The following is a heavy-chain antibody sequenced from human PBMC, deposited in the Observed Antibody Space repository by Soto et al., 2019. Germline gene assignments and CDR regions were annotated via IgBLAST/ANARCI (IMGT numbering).Heavy chain of an antibody. Sequence: GASVKASCKASRGTFSSYAISWVRQAPGQGLEWMGGIIPIFGTANYAQKFQGRVTITADESTSTAYMELSSLRSEDTAVYYCARGFTMIVVVEAHAFDIWGQGTMVTVSS. CDR3: ARGFTMIVVVEAHAFDI. V-gene: IGHV1-69*13. J-gene: IGHJ3*02. D-gene: IGHD3-22*01. CDR1: RGTFSSYA. CDR2: IIPIFGTA.